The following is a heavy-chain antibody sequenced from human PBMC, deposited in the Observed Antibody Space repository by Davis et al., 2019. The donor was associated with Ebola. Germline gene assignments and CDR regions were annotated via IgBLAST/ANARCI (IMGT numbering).Heavy chain of an antibody. CDR1: GFTFSSYW. V-gene: IGHV3-7*01. Sequence: GESLKISCAASGFTFSSYWMSWVRQAPGKGLEWVANIKQDGSEKYYVDSVKGRFTISRDNAKNSLYLQMNSLRAEDTAVYYCAKEFSWIQLWSGYFDYWGQGTLVTVSS. J-gene: IGHJ4*02. D-gene: IGHD5-18*01. CDR2: IKQDGSEK. CDR3: AKEFSWIQLWSGYFDY.